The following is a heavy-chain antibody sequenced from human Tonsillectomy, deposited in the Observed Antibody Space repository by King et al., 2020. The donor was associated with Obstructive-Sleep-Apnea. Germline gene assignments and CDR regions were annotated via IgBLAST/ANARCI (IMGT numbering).Heavy chain of an antibody. J-gene: IGHJ2*01. CDR1: GYTFTSYG. D-gene: IGHD1-7*01. CDR2: ISAYNGNT. Sequence: VQLVESGAEVKKPGASVKVSCKASGYTFTSYGISWVRQAPGQGLEWMGWISAYNGNTNCAQKLQGRVTMTTDTSTSTAYMELRSLRSDDTAVYYCARVQEDNWNYGAWYFDLWGRGTLVTVSS. V-gene: IGHV1-18*04. CDR3: ARVQEDNWNYGAWYFDL.